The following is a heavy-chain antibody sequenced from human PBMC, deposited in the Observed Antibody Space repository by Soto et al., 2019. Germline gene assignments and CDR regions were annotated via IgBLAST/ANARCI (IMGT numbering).Heavy chain of an antibody. CDR3: ARDFDY. CDR1: GFTFSTFW. Sequence: EVQLVESGGGLVQPGGSLRLSCEASGFTFSTFWMHWVRQAPGKGLVWVSRINSDGSSTNYADSVKGRVTISRDNAKNTLYLQLNSLRPEDTAVYYCARDFDYGGQGTLVTVSS. J-gene: IGHJ4*02. V-gene: IGHV3-74*01. CDR2: INSDGSST.